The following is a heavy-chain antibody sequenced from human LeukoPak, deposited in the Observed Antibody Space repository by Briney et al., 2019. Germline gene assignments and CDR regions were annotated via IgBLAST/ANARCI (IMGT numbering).Heavy chain of an antibody. Sequence: TSETLSLTCTVSGGSISSGSYYWSWIRQPAGKGLEWIGRIYTSGSTNYNPSLNSRVTISVDTSKNQFSLKLSSVTAADTAVYYCARGAAAGPPYYYYMDVWGKGTTVTVSS. D-gene: IGHD6-13*01. J-gene: IGHJ6*03. V-gene: IGHV4-61*02. CDR2: IYTSGST. CDR1: GGSISSGSYY. CDR3: ARGAAAGPPYYYYMDV.